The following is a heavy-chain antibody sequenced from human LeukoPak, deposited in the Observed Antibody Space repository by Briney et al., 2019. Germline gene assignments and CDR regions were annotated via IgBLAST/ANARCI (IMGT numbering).Heavy chain of an antibody. CDR2: IRSKAYGGTT. CDR3: TSQHSSSWLSAFRRTDY. CDR1: GFTFGDYA. J-gene: IGHJ4*02. Sequence: PGGSLRLSCTASGFTFGDYAMSWVRQAPGKGLEWVGFIRSKAYGGTTEYAASVKGRFTISRDDSKSIAYLQMNSLKAEDTAVYYCTSQHSSSWLSAFRRTDYWGQGTLVTVSS. D-gene: IGHD6-13*01. V-gene: IGHV3-49*04.